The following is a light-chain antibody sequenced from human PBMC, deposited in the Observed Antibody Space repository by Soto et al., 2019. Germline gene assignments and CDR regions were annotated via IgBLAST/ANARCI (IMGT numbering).Light chain of an antibody. V-gene: IGLV2-14*01. CDR1: NSDIGTLNS. Sequence: QSALTQPASVSASPGQSITISCTETNSDIGTLNSVSWYQQFPGKAPKLMIFGVSVRPSGVSTRFSGSKFGNTAFLYISGLQAEDEADYYCSPYTSSRTYVFGSGTKLTVL. CDR3: SPYTSSRTYV. CDR2: GVS. J-gene: IGLJ1*01.